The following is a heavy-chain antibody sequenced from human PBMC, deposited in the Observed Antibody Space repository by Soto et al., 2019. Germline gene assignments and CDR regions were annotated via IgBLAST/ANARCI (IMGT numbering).Heavy chain of an antibody. CDR3: ASGRWGDVPHSIYFDY. CDR1: GGSISSYY. D-gene: IGHD2-2*01. CDR2: IYYSGST. Sequence: SETLSLTCTVSGGSISSYYWSWIRQPPGKGLEWIGYIYYSGSTNYNPSLKSRVTISVDTSKNQFSLKLSSVTAADTAVYYCASGRWGDVPHSIYFDYWGQGTLVTVSS. J-gene: IGHJ4*02. V-gene: IGHV4-59*01.